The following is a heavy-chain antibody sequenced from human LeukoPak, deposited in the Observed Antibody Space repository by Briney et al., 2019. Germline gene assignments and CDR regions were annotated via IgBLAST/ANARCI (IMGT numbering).Heavy chain of an antibody. D-gene: IGHD3-10*02. CDR3: ARDPSLYDRIQYYFDY. CDR1: GFTFSSYG. CDR2: IWYDGSNK. J-gene: IGHJ4*02. V-gene: IGHV3-33*01. Sequence: GRSLRLSCAASGFTFSSYGMHWVRQAPGKGLEWVAVIWYDGSNKYYADSVKGRFTISRDNSKNTLYLQMNSLRAEDTAVYYCARDPSLYDRIQYYFDYWGQGTLVTVSS.